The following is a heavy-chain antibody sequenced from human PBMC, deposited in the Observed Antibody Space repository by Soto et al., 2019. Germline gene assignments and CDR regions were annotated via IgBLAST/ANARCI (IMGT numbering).Heavy chain of an antibody. CDR2: IIPIFGTA. J-gene: IGHJ6*02. D-gene: IGHD3-16*02. Sequence: GASVKVSCKASGGTFSSYAISWVRQAPGQGLEWMGGIIPIFGTANYAQKFQGRVTITADKSTSTAYMELSSLRSEDTAVYYCARDQGYDYVWGSYRSYYYGMDVWGQGTTVTVSS. CDR1: GGTFSSYA. V-gene: IGHV1-69*06. CDR3: ARDQGYDYVWGSYRSYYYGMDV.